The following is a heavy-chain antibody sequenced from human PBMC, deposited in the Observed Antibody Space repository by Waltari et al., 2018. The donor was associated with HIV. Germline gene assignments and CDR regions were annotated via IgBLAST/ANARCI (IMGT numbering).Heavy chain of an antibody. J-gene: IGHJ4*02. V-gene: IGHV3-7*04. CDR2: IKQDGREK. D-gene: IGHD3-10*01. CDR3: ARGGFYGSGSKVN. CDR1: GFPFSSYW. Sequence: EVQLVESGGGLVQPGGSLRLSCAASGFPFSSYWMSWVGQAAGKGLEWVANIKQDGREKYYVDSVNGRFTISRDNAENSLYLQMNSLRAEDTAVYYCARGGFYGSGSKVNWGQGTLVTVSS.